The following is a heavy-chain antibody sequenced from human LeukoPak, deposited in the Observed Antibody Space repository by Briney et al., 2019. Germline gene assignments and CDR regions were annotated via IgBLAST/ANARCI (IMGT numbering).Heavy chain of an antibody. Sequence: GGSLRLSCAASGFSFSYHDMHWVRQAPGKGLEFVSSIGADGDRTFYANSVKGRFTISRDNSKGTMYLQMGALRPEDLAVYYCARELGGTKTGGFDIWAKGQWSPSLQ. D-gene: IGHD1-14*01. CDR2: IGADGDRT. J-gene: IGHJ3*02. CDR1: GFSFSYHD. CDR3: ARELGGTKTGGFDI. V-gene: IGHV3-64*01.